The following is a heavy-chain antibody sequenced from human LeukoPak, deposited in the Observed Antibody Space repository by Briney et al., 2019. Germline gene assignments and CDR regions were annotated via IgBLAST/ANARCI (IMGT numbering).Heavy chain of an antibody. J-gene: IGHJ5*02. CDR1: GFTFSNYG. CDR2: ISYDGSDK. CDR3: ARGSYYDSSGYPITNWFDP. V-gene: IGHV3-30*03. Sequence: GRSLRLSCAASGFTFSNYGMHWVRQAPGKGLEWVAVISYDGSDKYYAGSVKGRFTISKDNSKNTLYLQMNSLRDEDTAVYYCARGSYYDSSGYPITNWFDPWGQGTLVTVSS. D-gene: IGHD3-22*01.